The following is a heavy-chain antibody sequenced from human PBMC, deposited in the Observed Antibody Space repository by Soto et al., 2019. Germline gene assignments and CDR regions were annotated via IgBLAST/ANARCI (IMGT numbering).Heavy chain of an antibody. CDR1: GGSISSYY. J-gene: IGHJ6*03. CDR2: IYSSGST. CDR3: ARLYRDYMDV. V-gene: IGHV4-59*08. Sequence: SETLSLTCTVSGGSISSYYWSWIRQPPGKGLEWIGYIYSSGSTNYNPSLKSRVTISVDTSKNQFSLNLSSVTAADTAVYYCARLYRDYMDVWGKGTTVTVSS.